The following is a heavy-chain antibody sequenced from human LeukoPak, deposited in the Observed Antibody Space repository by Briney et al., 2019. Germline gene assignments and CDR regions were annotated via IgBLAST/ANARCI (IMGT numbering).Heavy chain of an antibody. D-gene: IGHD1-26*01. J-gene: IGHJ4*02. CDR2: ISAYNGNT. CDR3: ARDRAGWELPQQDY. V-gene: IGHV1-18*01. Sequence: ASVKVSCKPSGYTFTSYGISWVRQAPGQGLEWMGWISAYNGNTNYAQKLQGRVTMTTDTSTSTAYMELRSLRSDDTAVYYCARDRAGWELPQQDYWGQGTLVTVSS. CDR1: GYTFTSYG.